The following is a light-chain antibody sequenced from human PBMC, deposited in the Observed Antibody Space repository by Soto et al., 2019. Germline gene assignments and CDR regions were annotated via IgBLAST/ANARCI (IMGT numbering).Light chain of an antibody. CDR1: QSVSSSY. J-gene: IGKJ4*01. V-gene: IGKV3-20*01. CDR3: HQCDGSPILT. Sequence: EIVLTQSPGTLSLSPGERATLSCRASQSVSSSYLAWYQQKPGQAPRLLIYGASSRATGIPDRFSGSGSGTDFTLTISRLEPEDFAVYYCHQCDGSPILTCGGGTKLQIK. CDR2: GAS.